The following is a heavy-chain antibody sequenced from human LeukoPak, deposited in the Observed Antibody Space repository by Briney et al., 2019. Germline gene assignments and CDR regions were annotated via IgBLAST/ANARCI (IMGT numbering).Heavy chain of an antibody. J-gene: IGHJ4*02. CDR3: ARDSDGY. CDR2: ISSSSSTI. Sequence: GGSLRLSCVVSGFTFNRCWMNWVRQAPGKGLEWVSYISSSSSTIYYADSVKGRFTISRDNAMNSLYLQMNSLRAEDTAVYYCARDSDGYWGQGTLVTVSS. V-gene: IGHV3-48*01. CDR1: GFTFNRCW.